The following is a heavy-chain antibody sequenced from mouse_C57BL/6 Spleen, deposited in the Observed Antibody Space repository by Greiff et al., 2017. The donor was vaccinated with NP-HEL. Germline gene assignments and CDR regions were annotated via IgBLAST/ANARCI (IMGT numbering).Heavy chain of an antibody. Sequence: QVQLQQSGAELVKPGASVKISCKASGYAFSSYWMNWVKQRPGQGLEWIGEIYPGDGDTNYNGKFKGKATLTADTSSSTAYMQHSSLTSEDSAVYLCARRAICCAMDYWGQGTSVTVSS. J-gene: IGHJ4*01. CDR3: ARRAICCAMDY. CDR2: IYPGDGDT. CDR1: GYAFSSYW. V-gene: IGHV1-80*01.